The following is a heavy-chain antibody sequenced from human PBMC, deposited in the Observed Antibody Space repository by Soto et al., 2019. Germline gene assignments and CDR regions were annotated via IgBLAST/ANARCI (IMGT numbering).Heavy chain of an antibody. CDR1: GGSFSGYY. V-gene: IGHV4-34*01. J-gene: IGHJ1*01. D-gene: IGHD3-16*02. CDR2: INHSGST. Sequence: SETLSLTCAVYGGSFSGYYWSWIRQPPGKGLEWIGEINHSGSTNYNPSLKSRVTISVDTSKNQLSLKLSSVTAADTAVYYCASQYYDYIWGSYRLRPGYFQHWGQGTLVTVSS. CDR3: ASQYYDYIWGSYRLRPGYFQH.